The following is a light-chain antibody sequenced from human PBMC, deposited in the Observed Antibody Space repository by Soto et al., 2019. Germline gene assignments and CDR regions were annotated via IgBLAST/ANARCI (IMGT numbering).Light chain of an antibody. CDR1: QSIRNY. CDR3: QHSGDPPPWT. Sequence: DIQMTHSPSSLSASVVERVIITCRASQSIRNYLNWYQHKPGKVPTLLIDAASSLQSGVPSRFSGLGSGTQFTLTNASLLPEDVATYDYQHSGDPPPWTCGQGPQVDIK. J-gene: IGKJ1*01. V-gene: IGKV1-39*01. CDR2: AAS.